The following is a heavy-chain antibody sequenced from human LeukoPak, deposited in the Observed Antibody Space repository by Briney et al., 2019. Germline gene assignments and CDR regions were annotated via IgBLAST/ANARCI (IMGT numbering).Heavy chain of an antibody. V-gene: IGHV3-11*01. CDR1: GFTIRDYV. J-gene: IGHJ4*02. Sequence: GGSLRLSCAASGFTIRDYVMSWVRQAPGKGLEWVSYIDPSGTVLYYADSVKGRFTVSRDNGKNSLSLQLRSLRAEDTALYYCARAAYNWNWSQGTLVTVSS. CDR2: IDPSGTVL. D-gene: IGHD1-20*01. CDR3: ARAAYNWN.